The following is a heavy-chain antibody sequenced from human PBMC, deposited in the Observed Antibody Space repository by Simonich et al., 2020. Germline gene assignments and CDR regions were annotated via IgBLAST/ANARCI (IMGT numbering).Heavy chain of an antibody. CDR1: GYTFTSYD. CDR3: ARTYSGSYYYFDY. CDR2: MNPNSGNT. D-gene: IGHD1-26*01. J-gene: IGHJ4*02. Sequence: QVQLVQSGAEVKKPGASVKVSCKASGYTFTSYDINWVRQATGQGIEWMGWMNPNSGNTGYAQKFQGRVTITRNNSISTAYMELSSLRSEDTAVYYCARTYSGSYYYFDYWGQGTLVTVSS. V-gene: IGHV1-8*03.